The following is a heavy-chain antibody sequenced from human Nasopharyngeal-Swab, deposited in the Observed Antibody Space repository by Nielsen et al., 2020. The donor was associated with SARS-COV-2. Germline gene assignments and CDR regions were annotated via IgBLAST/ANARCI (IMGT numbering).Heavy chain of an antibody. CDR1: GYTFAGYY. Sequence: SVKVSCKASGYTFAGYYMHWVRQAPGQGLEWMGRIIPILGIANYAQKFQGRVTITADKSTSTAYMELSSLRSEDTAVYYRAREGREWEPSYFDYWGQGTLVTVSS. CDR2: IIPILGIA. D-gene: IGHD1-26*01. J-gene: IGHJ4*02. V-gene: IGHV1-69*04. CDR3: AREGREWEPSYFDY.